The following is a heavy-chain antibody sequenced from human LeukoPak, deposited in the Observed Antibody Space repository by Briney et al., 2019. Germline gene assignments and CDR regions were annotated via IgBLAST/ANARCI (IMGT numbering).Heavy chain of an antibody. CDR2: IRYDGSNK. Sequence: GGSLRLSCAASGFTFSSYGMHWVRQAPGKGLEWVAFIRYDGSNKYYADSVKGRFTISRDNSKNTLYLQMNSLRAEDTAVYYCAKEGSYAANDAFDIWGQGTMVTVSS. V-gene: IGHV3-30*02. CDR3: AKEGSYAANDAFDI. D-gene: IGHD2-2*01. J-gene: IGHJ3*02. CDR1: GFTFSSYG.